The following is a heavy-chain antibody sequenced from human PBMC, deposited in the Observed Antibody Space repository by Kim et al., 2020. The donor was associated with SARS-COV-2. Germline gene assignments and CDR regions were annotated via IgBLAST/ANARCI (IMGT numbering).Heavy chain of an antibody. J-gene: IGHJ5*02. D-gene: IGHD3-3*01. Sequence: SETLSLTCTVSGGSISSSSYYWGWIRQPPGKGLEWIGSIYYSGSTYYNPSLKSRVTISVDTSKNQFSLKLSSVTAADTAVYYCASSSYDFWSGYQNWFDPWGQGTLVTVSS. V-gene: IGHV4-39*01. CDR1: GGSISSSSYY. CDR2: IYYSGST. CDR3: ASSSYDFWSGYQNWFDP.